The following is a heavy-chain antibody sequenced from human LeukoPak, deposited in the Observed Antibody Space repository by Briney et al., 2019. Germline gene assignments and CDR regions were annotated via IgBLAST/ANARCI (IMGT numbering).Heavy chain of an antibody. J-gene: IGHJ4*02. V-gene: IGHV3-74*01. CDR3: ATGSGGGYDFDY. CDR2: INSDGSST. D-gene: IGHD1-26*01. Sequence: GGSLRLSCAASGFTYSSYWMHWVRPAPGKGLVWVSRINSDGSSTSYADSVKGRFTISRDNAKNTLYLQMNSLRAEDTAVYYCATGSGGGYDFDYWGQGTLVTVSS. CDR1: GFTYSSYW.